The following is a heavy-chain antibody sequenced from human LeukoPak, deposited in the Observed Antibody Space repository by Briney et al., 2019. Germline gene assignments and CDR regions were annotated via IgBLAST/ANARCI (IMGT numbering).Heavy chain of an antibody. CDR3: ARAGSSIAAAVDY. J-gene: IGHJ4*02. V-gene: IGHV4-34*01. CDR2: INHSGST. D-gene: IGHD6-6*01. CDR1: GGSFSGYY. Sequence: SETLSLTCAVYGGSFSGYYWSWIRRPXXXXXEWIGEINHSGSTNYNPSLKSRVTISVDTSKNQFSLKLSSVTAADTAVYYCARAGSSIAAAVDYWGQGTLVTVSS.